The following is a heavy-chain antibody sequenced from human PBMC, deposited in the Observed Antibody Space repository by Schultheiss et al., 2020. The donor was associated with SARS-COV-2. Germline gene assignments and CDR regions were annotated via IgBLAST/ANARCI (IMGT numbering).Heavy chain of an antibody. Sequence: SQTLSLTCTVSGGSVSSDRYYWSWIRQPPGKGLEWIGSIFYSGNTFYSPSLQSRATISADTSKNQYSLKLSSVTAADTAVYYCARVHDDFWSGYYFDYWGQGTLVTVSS. CDR2: IFYSGNT. J-gene: IGHJ4*02. D-gene: IGHD3-3*01. CDR3: ARVHDDFWSGYYFDY. CDR1: GGSVSSDRYY. V-gene: IGHV4-39*07.